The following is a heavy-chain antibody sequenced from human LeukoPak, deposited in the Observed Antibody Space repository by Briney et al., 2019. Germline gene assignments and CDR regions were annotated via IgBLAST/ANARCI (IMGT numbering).Heavy chain of an antibody. D-gene: IGHD1-26*01. Sequence: PAASVKVSYKASGYTFTSYAMNWVRQAPGQGLEWMGWINTNTGNPTYAQGFTGRFVFSLDTSVSTAYLQISSLKAEDTAVYYCARGPVGATPSIDYWGQGTLVTVSS. V-gene: IGHV7-4-1*02. CDR3: ARGPVGATPSIDY. CDR2: INTNTGNP. CDR1: GYTFTSYA. J-gene: IGHJ4*02.